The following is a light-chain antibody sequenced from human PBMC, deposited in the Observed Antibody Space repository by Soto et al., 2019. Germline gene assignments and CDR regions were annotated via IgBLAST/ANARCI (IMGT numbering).Light chain of an antibody. CDR2: EVS. CDR3: SSYADSSFYSHADRTLYV. J-gene: IGLJ1*01. V-gene: IGLV2-8*01. Sequence: QSALTQPPSASGSPGQSVTISCTGTSSDVGGYNYVSWYQQHPGKAPKLMIYEVSKRPSGVPDRFSGSKSGNTASLTVSGLQAEDEAEYYCSSYADSSFYSHADRTLYVFGTGTKLTVL. CDR1: SSDVGGYNY.